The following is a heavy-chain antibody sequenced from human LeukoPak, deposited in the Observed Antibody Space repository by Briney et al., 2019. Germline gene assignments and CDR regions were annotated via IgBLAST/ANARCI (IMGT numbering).Heavy chain of an antibody. V-gene: IGHV1-69*04. D-gene: IGHD6-13*01. CDR1: GGTFSSYA. CDR3: ARARYSSSWYPLNYGMDV. Sequence: SVKISCKASGGTFSSYAISWVRQAPGQGLEWMGRIIPILGIANYAQKFQGRVTITADKSTSTAYMELSSLRSEDTAVYYCARARYSSSWYPLNYGMDVWGQGTTVTVSS. J-gene: IGHJ6*02. CDR2: IIPILGIA.